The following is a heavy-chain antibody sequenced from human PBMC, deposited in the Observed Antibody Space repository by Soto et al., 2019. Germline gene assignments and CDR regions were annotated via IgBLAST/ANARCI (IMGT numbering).Heavy chain of an antibody. V-gene: IGHV1-8*01. CDR3: ARGRDYAFWSGLNWFDP. Sequence: QVQLVQSGAEVQKPGASVKVSCKASGYTFTTYDINWVRQATGQGLEWMGWMNPNSGDTGYAEKFQGRVTMTRNTAIHTAYMELNSLTSEDTAVYFCARGRDYAFWSGLNWFDPWGQGTLVTVSS. J-gene: IGHJ5*02. CDR1: GYTFTTYD. D-gene: IGHD3-3*01. CDR2: MNPNSGDT.